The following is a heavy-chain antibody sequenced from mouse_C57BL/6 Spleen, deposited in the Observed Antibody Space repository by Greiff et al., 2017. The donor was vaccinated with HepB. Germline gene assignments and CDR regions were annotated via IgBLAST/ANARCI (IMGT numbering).Heavy chain of an antibody. CDR2: IRSKSNNYAT. CDR3: VRGYLPMDY. V-gene: IGHV10-1*01. D-gene: IGHD2-2*01. CDR1: GFSFNTYA. Sequence: EVQLVESGGGLVQPKGSLKLSCAASGFSFNTYAMNWVRQAPGKGLEWVARIRSKSNNYATYYADSVKDRFTFSRYDSESMLYLQMNNLQTEDTAVYDCVRGYLPMDYWGQGTSVTVSS. J-gene: IGHJ4*01.